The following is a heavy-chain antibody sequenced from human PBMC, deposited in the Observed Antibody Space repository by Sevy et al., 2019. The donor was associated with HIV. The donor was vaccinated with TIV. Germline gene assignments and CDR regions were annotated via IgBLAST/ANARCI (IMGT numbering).Heavy chain of an antibody. J-gene: IGHJ4*02. Sequence: ASVKVSCKASGYTFTGYYMHWVRQAPGQGLEWMGRINPNSGGTNYAQTFQGRVTMTRDTSISTAYMELSRLRSDDTAVYYCARVNFWSGYTYYFDYWGQGTLVTVSS. CDR1: GYTFTGYY. D-gene: IGHD3-3*01. CDR2: INPNSGGT. V-gene: IGHV1-2*06. CDR3: ARVNFWSGYTYYFDY.